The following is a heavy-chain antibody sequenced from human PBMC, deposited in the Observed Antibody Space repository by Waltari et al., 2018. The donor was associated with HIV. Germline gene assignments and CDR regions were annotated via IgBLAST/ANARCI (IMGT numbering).Heavy chain of an antibody. CDR3: ARDRGGSSSLVLDS. CDR1: GLTFKNYG. V-gene: IGHV3-33*01. Sequence: QVQLVESGGGVVQPGRSLRLSCAASGLTFKNYGMHWVRQAPGKGLEWVAVLWYDGSNKYYADSVKGRFTISRDNSKNRLYLQMNSLRAEDTAVYYCARDRGGSSSLVLDSWGQGTLVTVSS. J-gene: IGHJ4*02. D-gene: IGHD6-6*01. CDR2: LWYDGSNK.